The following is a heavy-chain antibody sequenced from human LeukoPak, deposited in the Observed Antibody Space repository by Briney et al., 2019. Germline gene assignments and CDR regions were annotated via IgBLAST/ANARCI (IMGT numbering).Heavy chain of an antibody. D-gene: IGHD3-9*01. J-gene: IGHJ4*02. CDR1: GFTFSSYA. CDR3: AKETPPVRYFVYTPDY. V-gene: IGHV3-23*01. CDR2: IYASGSAT. Sequence: PGGSLRLSCEASGFTFSSYAMTWVRQAPGKGLEWVSGIYASGSATHYADAVKGRFTISRDNSKNTLYLQMNSLRAEDTAVYYCAKETPPVRYFVYTPDYWGQGTLVTVSS.